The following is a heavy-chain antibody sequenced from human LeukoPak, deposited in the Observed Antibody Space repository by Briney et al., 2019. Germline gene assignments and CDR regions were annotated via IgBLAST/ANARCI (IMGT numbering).Heavy chain of an antibody. CDR2: IYPGDSDT. CDR1: GYSFTSYW. Sequence: GESLEISCKGSGYSFTSYWISWVRQMPGKGLEWMGTIYPGDSDTRYSPSFQGQVTISVDKSISTAYLQWSSLKASDTAMYYCARGVGSSWYTSADYWGQGTLVTVSS. D-gene: IGHD6-13*01. CDR3: ARGVGSSWYTSADY. J-gene: IGHJ4*02. V-gene: IGHV5-51*01.